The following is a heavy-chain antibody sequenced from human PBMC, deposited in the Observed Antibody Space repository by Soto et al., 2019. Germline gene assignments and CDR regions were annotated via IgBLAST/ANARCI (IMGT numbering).Heavy chain of an antibody. D-gene: IGHD3-10*01. CDR3: TRDIGGKGAY. CDR1: GVTFSSYW. CDR2: IDEYGSTI. V-gene: IGHV3-74*01. Sequence: PGGSLRLSCAASGVTFSSYWMHWVRQVPGKGLLWVSRIDEYGSTINYADSVKGRFTISRDNARNTLYLEMISLRAEDTALYYCTRDIGGKGAYWGPGTLVPVS. J-gene: IGHJ4*02.